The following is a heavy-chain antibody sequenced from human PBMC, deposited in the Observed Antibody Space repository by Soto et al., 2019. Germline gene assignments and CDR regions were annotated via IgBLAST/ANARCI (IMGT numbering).Heavy chain of an antibody. J-gene: IGHJ3*02. CDR3: ARHYELTNAFDI. V-gene: IGHV1-69*13. CDR2: IIPIFGTA. CDR1: GGTFSSYS. Sequence: SVKVSCKASGGTFSSYSISWVRQAPGQGLEWMGGIIPIFGTANYAQKFQGRVTITADESTSTAYMELSSLRSEDTAVYYCARHYELTNAFDIWGQGTMVTVSS. D-gene: IGHD3-3*01.